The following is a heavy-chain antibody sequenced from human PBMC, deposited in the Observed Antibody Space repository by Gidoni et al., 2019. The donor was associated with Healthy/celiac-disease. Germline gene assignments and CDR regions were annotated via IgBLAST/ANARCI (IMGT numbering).Heavy chain of an antibody. J-gene: IGHJ4*02. CDR3: AKDITGIAVAGALGY. CDR2: ISWNSGSI. Sequence: EVQLVESGGGLVQPGRSLRLFCAAPGFTFDDYAMHWVQQAPGKGLELVSCISWNSGSIGYADSVKGRFTIPRDNAKNSLYLQMNSLRAEDTALYYCAKDITGIAVAGALGYWGQGTLVTVSS. CDR1: GFTFDDYA. V-gene: IGHV3-9*01. D-gene: IGHD6-19*01.